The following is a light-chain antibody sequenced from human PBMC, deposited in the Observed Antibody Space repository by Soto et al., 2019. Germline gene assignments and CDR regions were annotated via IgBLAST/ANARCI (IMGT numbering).Light chain of an antibody. J-gene: IGKJ5*01. CDR3: QQSNSYST. CDR1: QSISRW. Sequence: DIQLTQSPSSLSSSVADRVTITCRASQSISRWFAWYQQKPGKAPQALIYDASSLKGGVPSRLGGNCGRTEFTLTISSMQADDSATYYCQQSNSYSTFGQGTRLEIK. CDR2: DAS. V-gene: IGKV1-5*01.